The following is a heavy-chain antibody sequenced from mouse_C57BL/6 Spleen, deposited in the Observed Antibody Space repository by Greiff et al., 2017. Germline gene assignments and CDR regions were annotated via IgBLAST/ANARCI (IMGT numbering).Heavy chain of an antibody. V-gene: IGHV1-69*01. D-gene: IGHD2-5*01. J-gene: IGHJ1*03. Sequence: VQLQQPGAELVMPGASVKLSCKASGYNFTSYWMHWVKQRPGQGLEWIGEIDPSDSYTNYNQKFQGKSTLTVDKSSSTAYMQLSSLTSEDSAVYYCAYSNHWYFDVWGTGTTVTVSS. CDR3: AYSNHWYFDV. CDR2: IDPSDSYT. CDR1: GYNFTSYW.